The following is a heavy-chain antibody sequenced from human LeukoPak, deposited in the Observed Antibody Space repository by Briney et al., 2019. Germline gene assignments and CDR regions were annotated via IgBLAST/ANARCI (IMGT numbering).Heavy chain of an antibody. Sequence: GGSLRLSCAASGFTFSSFWMHWVRQAPGKGLVWVSRINSDGSNAAYADSVKGRFTISRDNAKNTVYLQMNSLRPEDTAVYYCARVGNNNGFAYWGQGNLVTVFS. CDR1: GFTFSSFW. V-gene: IGHV3-74*01. CDR3: ARVGNNNGFAY. D-gene: IGHD5-18*01. J-gene: IGHJ4*02. CDR2: INSDGSNA.